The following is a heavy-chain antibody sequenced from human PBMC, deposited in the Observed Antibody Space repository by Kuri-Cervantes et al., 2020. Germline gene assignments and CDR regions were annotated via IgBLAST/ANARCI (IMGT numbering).Heavy chain of an antibody. V-gene: IGHV3-21*04. D-gene: IGHD5-24*01. J-gene: IGHJ6*02. CDR1: GFTFSSCS. CDR3: ARSGIMATYYYYGMDV. Sequence: GGSLRLSCAASGFTFSSCSMNWVRQAPGKGLEWVSSISSSSSYIYYADSVKGRFTISRDNAKNSLYLQMNSLRAEDTAVYYCARSGIMATYYYYGMDVWGQGTTVTVSS. CDR2: ISSSSSYI.